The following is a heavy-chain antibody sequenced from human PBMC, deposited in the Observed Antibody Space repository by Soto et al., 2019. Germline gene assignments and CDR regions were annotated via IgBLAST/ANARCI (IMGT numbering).Heavy chain of an antibody. CDR2: IIPIFGSA. CDR3: AREVVTTIPDYQYFDY. J-gene: IGHJ4*02. D-gene: IGHD2-21*02. V-gene: IGHV1-69*06. Sequence: QVQLVQSGAEVKKPGSSVKVSCKASGGTFSSYAISWVRQAPGQGLEWMGGIIPIFGSANYAQDFQGRVTITADTSTSTVYMELSSLRSEDTAVYYCAREVVTTIPDYQYFDYWGQGTLVTVSS. CDR1: GGTFSSYA.